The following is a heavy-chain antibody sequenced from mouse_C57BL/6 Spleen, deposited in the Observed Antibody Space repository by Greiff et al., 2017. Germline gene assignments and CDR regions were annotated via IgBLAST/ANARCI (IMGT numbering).Heavy chain of an antibody. CDR3: TTSYYGYDRVFDY. V-gene: IGHV14-4*01. Sequence: VQLQESGAELVRPGASVKLSCTASGFNIKDDYMHWVKQRPEQGLEWIGWIDPENGDTEYASKFQGKATITADTSSNTAYLQLSSLTSEDTAVYYCTTSYYGYDRVFDYWGQGTTLTVSS. D-gene: IGHD2-9*01. CDR2: IDPENGDT. CDR1: GFNIKDDY. J-gene: IGHJ2*01.